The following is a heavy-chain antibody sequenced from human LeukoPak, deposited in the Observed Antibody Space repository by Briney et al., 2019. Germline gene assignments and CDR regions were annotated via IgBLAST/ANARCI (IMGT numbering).Heavy chain of an antibody. V-gene: IGHV4-59*01. J-gene: IGHJ3*02. CDR1: GGSISSYY. D-gene: IGHD1-26*01. CDR3: ASGIVAANWNAFET. Sequence: SETLSLTCTVSGGSISSYYWSWIRQPPGKGLEWIGYIYYSGSTNYNPSLKSRVTISVDTSKSQFSLKLSSVTAADTALYYCASGIVAANWNAFETWGQGTMVTVSS. CDR2: IYYSGST.